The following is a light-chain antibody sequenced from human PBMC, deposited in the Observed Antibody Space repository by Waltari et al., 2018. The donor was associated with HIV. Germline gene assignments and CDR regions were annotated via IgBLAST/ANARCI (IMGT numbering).Light chain of an antibody. CDR3: AVWGDRLSSYV. CDR1: GSDLASNQ. V-gene: IGLV1-47*01. CDR2: RNN. Sequence: QSVLTQLPPPSGTPRQGVPTPSSGPGSDLASNQVFLYQQLPGTAPKLLIYRNNRRPSGVPDRFSGSKSGTSASLAISGLRSEDEADYYCAVWGDRLSSYVFGTGTEVTVL. J-gene: IGLJ1*01.